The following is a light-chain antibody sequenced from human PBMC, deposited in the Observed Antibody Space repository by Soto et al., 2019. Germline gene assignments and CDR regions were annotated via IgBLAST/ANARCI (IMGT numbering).Light chain of an antibody. V-gene: IGKV1-9*01. CDR3: QHLRTYPFS. Sequence: DIPLTQSPSFLSASVGDRVTVSCRASQDISTSLAWFQQKAGKVPQLLVYPAATLQDGVPSRFSGSGSGTYFTLTINNLQAEDFATYDCQHLRTYPFSFGPGTKLDIK. CDR2: PAA. CDR1: QDISTS. J-gene: IGKJ2*03.